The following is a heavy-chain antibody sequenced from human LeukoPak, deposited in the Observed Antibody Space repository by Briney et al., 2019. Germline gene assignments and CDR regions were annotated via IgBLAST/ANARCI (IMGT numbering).Heavy chain of an antibody. J-gene: IGHJ4*02. CDR1: GGSISSYY. CDR2: IYYSGST. V-gene: IGHV4-59*01. D-gene: IGHD3-10*01. Sequence: PSETLSLTCTVSGGSISSYYWSWIRQPPGKGLEWIGYIYYSGSTYYNRFLKSRVTISVDTSKNHFSLRLSSVTAADTAVYYCAREISYSGAFDYWGQGTLVTVSS. CDR3: AREISYSGAFDY.